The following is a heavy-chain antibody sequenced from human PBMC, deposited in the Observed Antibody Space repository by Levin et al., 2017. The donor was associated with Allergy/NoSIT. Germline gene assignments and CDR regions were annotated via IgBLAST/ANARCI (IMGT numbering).Heavy chain of an antibody. Sequence: GGSLRLSCVAPGFSFSDYWLTWVRQAPGKGLEWVANINQDGSEKYYADSVTGRFNISRDNAQNSLYLQMKYLSAEDTAVYYCASPYSSDWVFDLWGPGTMVTVSS. J-gene: IGHJ3*01. CDR3: ASPYSSDWVFDL. V-gene: IGHV3-7*01. CDR2: INQDGSEK. CDR1: GFSFSDYW. D-gene: IGHD6-19*01.